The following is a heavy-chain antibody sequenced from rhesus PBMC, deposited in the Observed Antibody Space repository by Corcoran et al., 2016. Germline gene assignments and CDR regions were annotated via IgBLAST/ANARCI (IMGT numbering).Heavy chain of an antibody. Sequence: QVQLQESGPGLVKPSETLSLTCAVSGASISSYWWSWIRQPPGKGLEWIGEINGNRVTPSSTPPLKGQVTLSKAASKSQFSLKLSSVTAADTAVYYCARYYNGGRYGLDSWGQGVVVTVAS. CDR2: INGNRVTP. CDR1: GASISSYW. V-gene: IGHV4-80*01. J-gene: IGHJ6*01. D-gene: IGHD3-28*01. CDR3: ARYYNGGRYGLDS.